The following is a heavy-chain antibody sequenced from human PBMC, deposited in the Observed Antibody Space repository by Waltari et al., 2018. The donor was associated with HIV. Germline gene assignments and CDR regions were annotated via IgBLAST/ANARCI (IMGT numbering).Heavy chain of an antibody. V-gene: IGHV3-7*01. CDR2: IKQDGSEK. CDR1: GFPFSSYW. Sequence: EVQLVESGGGLVQPGGSLRLSCAASGFPFSSYWITWFRQAPGKGLEWVANIKQDGSEKYYADSVKGRFTISRDNAKNSLYLQMNSLRAEDTAVYYCASLYCSGGSCYDYWGQGTLVTVSS. CDR3: ASLYCSGGSCYDY. J-gene: IGHJ4*02. D-gene: IGHD2-15*01.